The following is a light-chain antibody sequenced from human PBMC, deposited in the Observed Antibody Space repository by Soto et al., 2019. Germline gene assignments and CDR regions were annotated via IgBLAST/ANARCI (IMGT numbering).Light chain of an antibody. J-gene: IGKJ4*01. CDR1: QSISSY. CDR3: QQRSNWPPT. V-gene: IGKV3-11*01. Sequence: EIVLTQSPATLSLSPGERATLSCRASQSISSYLAWYQQKPGQAPRLLIYDASNRATGIPARFSGGGTGTDFTLTITSLEPEDFAVYYCQQRSNWPPTFGVGTKVEIK. CDR2: DAS.